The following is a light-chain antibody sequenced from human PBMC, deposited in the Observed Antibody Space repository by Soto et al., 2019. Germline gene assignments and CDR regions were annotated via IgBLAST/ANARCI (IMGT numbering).Light chain of an antibody. CDR3: QQVKGFPLT. CDR2: TAS. Sequence: DFQLTHSPSSLSASVLYRVTIICRASQSISTYLNWYQQKPGKAPKVLIYTASSLQSGVPTRFSGSGSGTDFTLTITNLQPEDSAVYYCQQVKGFPLTFGGGTKVDIK. CDR1: QSISTY. V-gene: IGKV1-39*01. J-gene: IGKJ4*01.